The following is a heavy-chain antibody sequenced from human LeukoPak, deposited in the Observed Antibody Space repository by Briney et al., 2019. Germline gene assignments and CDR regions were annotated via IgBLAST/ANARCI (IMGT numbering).Heavy chain of an antibody. CDR3: ARENRYSGYDLYYYYYMDV. V-gene: IGHV3-11*04. D-gene: IGHD5-12*01. CDR1: GFTFSDYY. CDR2: ISSSGSTI. Sequence: PGGSLRLSCAASGFTFSDYYMSWIRQAPGKGLEWVSYISSSGSTIYYADSVKGRFTISRDNAKNSLYLQMNSLRAEDTAVYYCARENRYSGYDLYYYYYMDVWGKGTTVTVSS. J-gene: IGHJ6*03.